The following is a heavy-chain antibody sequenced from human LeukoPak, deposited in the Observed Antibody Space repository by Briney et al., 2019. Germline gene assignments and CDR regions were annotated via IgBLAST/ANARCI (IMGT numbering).Heavy chain of an antibody. CDR2: IRYDGSNK. J-gene: IGHJ5*02. V-gene: IGHV3-30*02. CDR3: AKDPKAYYYGSGNLNWFDP. Sequence: SGGSLRLSCAASGFTFSSYGMHWVRQAPGKGLEWVAFIRYDGSNKNYVDSVKGRFTISRDNSKNTLYLQMNSLRAEDTAVYYCAKDPKAYYYGSGNLNWFDPWGQGNLVTVSS. D-gene: IGHD3-10*01. CDR1: GFTFSSYG.